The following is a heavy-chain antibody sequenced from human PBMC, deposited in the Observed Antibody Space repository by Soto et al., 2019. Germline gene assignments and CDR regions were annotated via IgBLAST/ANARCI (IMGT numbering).Heavy chain of an antibody. V-gene: IGHV1-69*06. D-gene: IGHD3-10*01. J-gene: IGHJ5*02. CDR3: ARDPSARITMVRGVIKNNWFDP. Sequence: GASVKVSCKASGYTFSSYAISWVRQAPGQGLEWMGGIIPIFDTANYAQKFQGRVTITADKSTSTAYMELSSLRSEDTAVYYCARDPSARITMVRGVIKNNWFDPWGQGTLVTVSS. CDR2: IIPIFDTA. CDR1: GYTFSSYA.